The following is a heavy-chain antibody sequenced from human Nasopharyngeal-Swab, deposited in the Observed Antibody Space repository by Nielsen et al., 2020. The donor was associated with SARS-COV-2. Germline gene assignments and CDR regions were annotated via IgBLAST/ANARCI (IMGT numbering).Heavy chain of an antibody. CDR1: GGSISSGGYY. J-gene: IGHJ4*02. V-gene: IGHV4-31*03. CDR3: ARVLRYFDWLFFDY. Sequence: SETLSLTCTVSGGSISSGGYYWSWIRQHPGKGLEWIGYIYYSGSTYYNPSLKSRVTISVDTSKNQFSLKLNSVTAADTAVYYCARVLRYFDWLFFDYWGQGTLVTVSS. D-gene: IGHD3-9*01. CDR2: IYYSGST.